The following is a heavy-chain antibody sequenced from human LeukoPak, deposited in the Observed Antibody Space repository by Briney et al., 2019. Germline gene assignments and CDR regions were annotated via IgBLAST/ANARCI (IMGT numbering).Heavy chain of an antibody. CDR1: GGSFSGYY. CDR3: ARGGIVVVPAAIPTDSDFDY. V-gene: IGHV4-34*01. Sequence: SETPSLTCAVYGGSFSGYYWSWIRQPPGKGLEWIGEINHSGSTNYNPSLTSRVTISVDTSKNQFSLKLSSVTAADTAVYYCARGGIVVVPAAIPTDSDFDYWGLGTLVTVSS. J-gene: IGHJ4*02. CDR2: INHSGST. D-gene: IGHD2-2*02.